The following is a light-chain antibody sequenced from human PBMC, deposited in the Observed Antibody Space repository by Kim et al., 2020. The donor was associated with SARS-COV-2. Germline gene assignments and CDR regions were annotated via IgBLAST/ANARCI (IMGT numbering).Light chain of an antibody. V-gene: IGLV3-9*01. CDR2: RDF. Sequence: SVSVALGQTARITCGVKNIGSRNVHWYQQKPGQAPVLVIYRDFNRPSGIPERFSGSNSGNTATLTINRARAGDEADYYCQVWDSRVFGGGTQLTVL. CDR3: QVWDSRV. CDR1: NIGSRN. J-gene: IGLJ2*01.